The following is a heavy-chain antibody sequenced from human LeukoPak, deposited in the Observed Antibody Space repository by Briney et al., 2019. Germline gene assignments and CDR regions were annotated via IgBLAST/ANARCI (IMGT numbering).Heavy chain of an antibody. CDR2: IYYSGST. D-gene: IGHD3-3*01. CDR1: GGSVSSGSYC. CDR3: ARDGAVSTIFGVVNYYYGMDV. J-gene: IGHJ6*02. V-gene: IGHV4-61*01. Sequence: PSETLSLTCTVSGGSVSSGSYCWSWIRQPPGKGLEWIGYIYYSGSTNYNPSLKSRVTISVDTSKNQFSLKLSSVTAADTAVYYCARDGAVSTIFGVVNYYYGMDVWGQGTTVTVSS.